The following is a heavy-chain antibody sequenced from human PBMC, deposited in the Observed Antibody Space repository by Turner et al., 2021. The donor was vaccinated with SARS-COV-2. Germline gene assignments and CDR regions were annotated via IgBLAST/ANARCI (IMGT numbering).Heavy chain of an antibody. D-gene: IGHD2-21*02. J-gene: IGHJ6*02. CDR2: ITYSGST. CDR3: ARENCGGDCYPDDYYGMDV. Sequence: QVLLQESGPGLVKPSETLSLTCAVYAGSISSYYCSWTRQPPGKGLEWIGYITYSGSTNYNPSLKGRVTISVDTSKNQFSLKLNSVTAADTAVYYCARENCGGDCYPDDYYGMDVWGQGTTVTVSS. CDR1: AGSISSYY. V-gene: IGHV4-59*01.